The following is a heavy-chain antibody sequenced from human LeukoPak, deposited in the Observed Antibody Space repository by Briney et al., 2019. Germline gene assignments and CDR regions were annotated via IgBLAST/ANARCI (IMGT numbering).Heavy chain of an antibody. V-gene: IGHV3-7*03. CDR2: IKQDGSEK. CDR1: GFTFSSYW. CDR3: ARDGVGFMVRPFDY. Sequence: PGGSLRLSCAASGFTFSSYWVSWVRQAPGKGLEWVANIKQDGSEKYYVDSVKGRFTISRDNAKNSLYLQMNSLRAEDTAVYYCARDGVGFMVRPFDYWGQGTLVTVSS. J-gene: IGHJ4*02. D-gene: IGHD3-3*01.